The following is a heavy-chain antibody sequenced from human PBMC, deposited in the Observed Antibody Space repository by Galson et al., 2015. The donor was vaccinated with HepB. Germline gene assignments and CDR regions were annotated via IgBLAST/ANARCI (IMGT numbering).Heavy chain of an antibody. D-gene: IGHD1-7*01. CDR1: GFPFGDHA. Sequence: SLRLSCAASGFPFGDHAMSWVRQAPGKGLEWVAHIKQDGSEVYYVDFVKGRFTISRDNAKDSLYLQMNSLRAEDTAVYYCARDAGTNINYNYFDYWGQGTLVIVSS. V-gene: IGHV3-7*01. J-gene: IGHJ4*02. CDR3: ARDAGTNINYNYFDY. CDR2: IKQDGSEV.